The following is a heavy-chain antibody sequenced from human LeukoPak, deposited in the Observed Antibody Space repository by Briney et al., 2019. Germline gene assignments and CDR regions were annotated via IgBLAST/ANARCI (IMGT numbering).Heavy chain of an antibody. CDR3: AREDCSGGSCFYGMDV. J-gene: IGHJ6*02. Sequence: PSETLSLTCAVSGGSISSGGYSWSWIRQPPGKGLEWIGYIYHSGSTYYNPSLKSRVTISVDRSKNQFSLKLSSVTAADTAVYYCAREDCSGGSCFYGMDVWGQGTTVTVSS. D-gene: IGHD2-15*01. V-gene: IGHV4-30-2*01. CDR2: IYHSGST. CDR1: GGSISSGGYS.